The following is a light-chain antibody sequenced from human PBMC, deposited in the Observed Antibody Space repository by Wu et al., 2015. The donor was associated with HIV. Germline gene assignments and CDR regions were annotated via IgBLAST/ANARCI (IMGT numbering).Light chain of an antibody. CDR1: QSVSSN. Sequence: EIVLTQSPGTLSVSPGERVTLSCRASQSVSSNLAWYQQKPDQTPRLLIYGSSTRTTNIPARFSGSGSGTEFTLTISSMQSEDFAVYYCQQYNNWPLTFGGGNQGGDQT. J-gene: IGKJ4*01. V-gene: IGKV3-15*01. CDR3: QQYNNWPLT. CDR2: GSS.